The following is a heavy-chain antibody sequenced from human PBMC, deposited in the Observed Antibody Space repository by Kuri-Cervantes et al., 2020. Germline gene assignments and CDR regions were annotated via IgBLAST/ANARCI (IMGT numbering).Heavy chain of an antibody. CDR1: CFTFSVYK. J-gene: IGHJ3*02. D-gene: IGHD6-19*01. Sequence: ESLKISCAASCFTFSVYKMDWVRQAPGKGLEWIGENHHRGYINYNPSLKSRVTISIDSSKNQFSLKLSSVTAADTAVYYCAREDYSSGWRNDAFDIWGQGTMVTVSS. CDR3: AREDYSSGWRNDAFDI. CDR2: NHHRGYI. V-gene: IGHV4-34*01.